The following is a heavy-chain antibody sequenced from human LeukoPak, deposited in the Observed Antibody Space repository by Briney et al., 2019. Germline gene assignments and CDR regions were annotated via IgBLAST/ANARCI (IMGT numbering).Heavy chain of an antibody. J-gene: IGHJ4*02. Sequence: SETLSLTCTVSGGSISGVYWNWTRQPPRKELEWVGYIHTSGSTSFDPSLKSRLSFSIDTSKNQVSLRLSSVTATDTAVYYCTRRRGGWGEGEFDFWGQGIPVTVST. CDR2: IHTSGST. CDR1: GGSISGVY. CDR3: TRRRGGWGEGEFDF. V-gene: IGHV4-4*09. D-gene: IGHD3-16*01.